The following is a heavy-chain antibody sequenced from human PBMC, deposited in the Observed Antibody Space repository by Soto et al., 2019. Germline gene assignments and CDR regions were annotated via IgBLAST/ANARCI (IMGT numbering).Heavy chain of an antibody. V-gene: IGHV3-30-3*01. CDR2: ISYDGSNK. J-gene: IGHJ4*02. D-gene: IGHD5-12*01. CDR3: ARGMATIGVGYYFDY. CDR1: GFTFSSYA. Sequence: ESGGGVVQPGRSLRLSCAASGFTFSSYAMHWVRQAPGKGLEWVAVISYDGSNKYYADSVKGRFTISRDNSKNTLYLQMNSLRAEDTAVYYCARGMATIGVGYYFDYWGQGTLVTVSS.